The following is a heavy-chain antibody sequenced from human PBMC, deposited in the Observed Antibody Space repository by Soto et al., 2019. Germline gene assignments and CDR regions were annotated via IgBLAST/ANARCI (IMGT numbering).Heavy chain of an antibody. D-gene: IGHD5-18*01. CDR3: ARHSGYSYGAYGMDV. J-gene: IGHJ6*02. CDR2: ISWNSGSI. V-gene: IGHV3-9*01. CDR1: GFTFDDYA. Sequence: GGSLRLSCAASGFTFDDYAMHWVRQAPGKGLEWVSGISWNSGSIGYADSVKGRFTISRDNAKNSLYLQMNSLRAEDTALYYCARHSGYSYGAYGMDVWGQGTTVTVSS.